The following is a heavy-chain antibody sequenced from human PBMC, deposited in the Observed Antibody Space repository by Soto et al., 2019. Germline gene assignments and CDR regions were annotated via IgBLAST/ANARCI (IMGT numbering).Heavy chain of an antibody. CDR3: ARGRRTTMVRGVGFWFDP. V-gene: IGHV4-34*01. CDR1: GGSFSGYY. CDR2: INHSGST. Sequence: PSETLSLTCAVYGGSFSGYYWSWIRQPPGKGLEWIGEINHSGSTNYNPSLKSRVTISVDTSKNQSSLKLSSVTAADTAVYYCARGRRTTMVRGVGFWFDPWGQGTLVTVSS. D-gene: IGHD3-10*01. J-gene: IGHJ5*02.